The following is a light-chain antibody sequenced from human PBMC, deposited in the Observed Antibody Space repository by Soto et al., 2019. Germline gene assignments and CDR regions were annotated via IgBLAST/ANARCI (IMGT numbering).Light chain of an antibody. CDR3: QQYNNWWT. Sequence: EIVMTQSPGTLSVSQGERATLSCRASQSVSVNLAWYQQKPGQAPRLLIYGVSTRATGIPARFSGSESGTEFTLTISSLQSEDFAVYYCQQYNNWWTFGQGTKV. V-gene: IGKV3-15*01. CDR2: GVS. J-gene: IGKJ1*01. CDR1: QSVSVN.